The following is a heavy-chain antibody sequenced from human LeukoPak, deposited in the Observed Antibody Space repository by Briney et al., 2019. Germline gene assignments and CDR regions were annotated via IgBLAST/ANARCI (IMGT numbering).Heavy chain of an antibody. CDR2: ISAYNGNT. Sequence: ASVKVSCKASGYTFTGYYMHWVRQAPGQGLEWMGWISAYNGNTNYAQKLQGRVTMTTDTSTSTAYMELRSLRSDDTAVYYCARAGRRDGYIVWGQGTLVTVSS. V-gene: IGHV1-18*04. D-gene: IGHD5-24*01. CDR3: ARAGRRDGYIV. CDR1: GYTFTGYY. J-gene: IGHJ4*02.